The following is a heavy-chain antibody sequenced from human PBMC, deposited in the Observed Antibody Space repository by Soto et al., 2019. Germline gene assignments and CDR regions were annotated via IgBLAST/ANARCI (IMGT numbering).Heavy chain of an antibody. D-gene: IGHD6-13*01. V-gene: IGHV4-31*01. CDR1: GGSISDGAYY. CDR2: IYYSGDT. CDR3: ARVDSSSGFDY. J-gene: IGHJ4*02. Sequence: QVQLQESGPGLVKPSQTLSLTCSVSGGSISDGAYYWSWIRQHPRKGLEWIGYIYYSGDTQYNPSLKSLVTISLDMARNQCSLKLSSGTAADTAVYYCARVDSSSGFDYCGQGTLVTVSS.